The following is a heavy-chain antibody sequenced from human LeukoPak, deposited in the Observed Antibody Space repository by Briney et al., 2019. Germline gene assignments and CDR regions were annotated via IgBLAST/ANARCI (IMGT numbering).Heavy chain of an antibody. CDR1: RGSFSRNY. J-gene: IGHJ4*02. CDR3: ARANSYENSGHYYDFAY. V-gene: IGHV4-4*07. D-gene: IGHD3-22*01. Sequence: SETLSLTCTVSRGSFSRNYWSWVRQPAGKGLEWIGRISSSGSTDYNPSLTSRVTMSVDTSKNQFSLKLRSVTAADTAVYYCARANSYENSGHYYDFAYWGQGTLVTVSS. CDR2: ISSSGST.